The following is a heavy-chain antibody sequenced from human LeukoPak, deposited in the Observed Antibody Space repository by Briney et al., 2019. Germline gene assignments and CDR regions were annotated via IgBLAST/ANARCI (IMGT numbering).Heavy chain of an antibody. J-gene: IGHJ4*02. CDR3: ARHRYVGCSGGSCQGNSGYYFDY. CDR1: GGSISSSSYY. CDR2: IYYSGST. Sequence: PSETLSLTCTVSGGSISSSSYYWGWIRQPPGKGLEWIGSIYYSGSTYYNPSLKSRVTISVDTSKNQFSLKLSSVTAADTAVYYCARHRYVGCSGGSCQGNSGYYFDYWGQGTLVTVSS. D-gene: IGHD2-15*01. V-gene: IGHV4-39*01.